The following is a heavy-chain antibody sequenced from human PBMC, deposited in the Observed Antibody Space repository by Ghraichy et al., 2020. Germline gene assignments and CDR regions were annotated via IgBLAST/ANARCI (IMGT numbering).Heavy chain of an antibody. CDR1: GFTFSSYA. Sequence: GGSLRLSCAASGFTFSSYAMSWVRQAPEKGLEWVSAISGSGGSTYYADSVKGRFTISRDNSKNTLYLQMNSLRAEDTAVYYCAKVTMTMIVVVNDDAFDIWGQGTMVTVSS. D-gene: IGHD3-22*01. CDR2: ISGSGGST. CDR3: AKVTMTMIVVVNDDAFDI. J-gene: IGHJ3*02. V-gene: IGHV3-23*01.